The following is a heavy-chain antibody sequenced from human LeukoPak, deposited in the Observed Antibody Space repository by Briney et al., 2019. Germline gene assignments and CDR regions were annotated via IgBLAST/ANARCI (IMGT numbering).Heavy chain of an antibody. Sequence: GGSLRLSCAASGFTFSSYGMHWVRQAPGKGLEWVAFIRYDGSNKYYADSVKGRFTISRDNSKNTLYLQMNSLRAEDTAVYYCAKSTYYYDSSGYYWRGAGDYWGQGTLVTVSS. CDR2: IRYDGSNK. CDR3: AKSTYYYDSSGYYWRGAGDY. J-gene: IGHJ4*02. D-gene: IGHD3-22*01. CDR1: GFTFSSYG. V-gene: IGHV3-30*02.